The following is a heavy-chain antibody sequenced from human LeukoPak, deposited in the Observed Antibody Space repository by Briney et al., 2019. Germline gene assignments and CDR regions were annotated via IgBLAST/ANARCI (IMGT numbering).Heavy chain of an antibody. Sequence: GGSLRLSCAASGFTFRNHWMGWVRQAPGRGLEWVASINQDGSENYYVDSVKGRFTISRDNAKNSLYLQMNSLRAEDTAVYYCARDSSGWALDYWGQGTRVTVSS. CDR2: INQDGSEN. CDR1: GFTFRNHW. J-gene: IGHJ4*02. D-gene: IGHD6-19*01. V-gene: IGHV3-7*01. CDR3: ARDSSGWALDY.